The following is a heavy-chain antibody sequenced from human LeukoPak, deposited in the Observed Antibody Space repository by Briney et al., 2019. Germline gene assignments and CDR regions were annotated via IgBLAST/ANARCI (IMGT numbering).Heavy chain of an antibody. CDR3: ARDYDTSGSYFDFFDY. J-gene: IGHJ4*02. Sequence: PGGSLRLPCAASGFTFSTYAVHWVRQAPGKGLEWVAVISYDGNKRYYADSVKGRFTISRDNSENAFLQMNSLRAEDTAVYYCARDYDTSGSYFDFFDYWGQGTLVTVSS. V-gene: IGHV3-30-3*01. CDR1: GFTFSTYA. CDR2: ISYDGNKR. D-gene: IGHD3-22*01.